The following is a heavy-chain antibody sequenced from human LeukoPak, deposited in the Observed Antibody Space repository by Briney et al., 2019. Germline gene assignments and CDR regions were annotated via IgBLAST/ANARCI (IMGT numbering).Heavy chain of an antibody. CDR2: INHSGST. CDR1: GGSFSGYY. CDR3: ARGLPPDY. Sequence: SETLSFTCAVYGGSFSGYYWSWMRPPQGKELEWIGEINHSGSTNDNPSLKSRVTISVDTSKNQFSLKLSSVTAADTAVYYCARGLPPDYWGQGTLVTVSS. J-gene: IGHJ4*02. V-gene: IGHV4-34*01.